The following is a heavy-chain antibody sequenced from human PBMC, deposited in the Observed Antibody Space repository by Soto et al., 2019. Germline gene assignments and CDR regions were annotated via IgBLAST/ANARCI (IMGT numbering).Heavy chain of an antibody. CDR2: VDPSDSST. CDR3: ARVPHIYYDFLSGPSGAFYYYVMDV. J-gene: IGHJ6*02. CDR1: GYGFTSYW. D-gene: IGHD3-3*01. V-gene: IGHV5-10-1*01. Sequence: GESLKISCEGSGYGFTSYWITWVRQMPGKGLEWMGRVDPSDSSTTYSPSFQGRVTISADKSFSTAYLQWSSLKASDTAIYYCARVPHIYYDFLSGPSGAFYYYVMDVWGQGTSVTVSS.